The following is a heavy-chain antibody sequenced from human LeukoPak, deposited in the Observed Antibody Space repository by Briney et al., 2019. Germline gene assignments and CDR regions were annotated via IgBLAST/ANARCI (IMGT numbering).Heavy chain of an antibody. CDR2: IYPGDSDT. J-gene: IGHJ4*02. V-gene: IGHV5-51*01. CDR3: ARRRSGTYVDY. CDR1: GYSFTRSW. Sequence: GESLKISCKGSGYSFTRSWIGWVRQMPGKGLEWMGIIYPGDSDTRYSPSFQGQVTISADKSITTAYLRWSSLKASDSAMYYCARRRSGTYVDYWGQGTLVTVSS. D-gene: IGHD1-26*01.